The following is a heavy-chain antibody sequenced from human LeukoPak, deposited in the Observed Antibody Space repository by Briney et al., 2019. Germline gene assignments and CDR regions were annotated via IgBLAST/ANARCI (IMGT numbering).Heavy chain of an antibody. J-gene: IGHJ5*02. CDR1: GGSISSHY. CDR3: ARGGWLNWFDP. CDR2: IYYSGST. Sequence: SDTLSLTCTVAGGSISSHYWSWIRQPPGKGLEWIGYIYYSGSTNYNPSLKSRVTISVDTSKNQFSLKLSSVTAADTAVYYCARGGWLNWFDPWGQGTLVTVSS. V-gene: IGHV4-59*11. D-gene: IGHD5-24*01.